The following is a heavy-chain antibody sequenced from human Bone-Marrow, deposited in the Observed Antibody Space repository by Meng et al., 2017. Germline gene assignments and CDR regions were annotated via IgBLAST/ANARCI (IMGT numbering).Heavy chain of an antibody. CDR1: GFSFSDYH. CDR2: ISGNGGII. D-gene: IGHD6-19*01. V-gene: IGHV3-11*01. J-gene: IGHJ4*02. CDR3: ARRSGSSGSYGHDY. Sequence: GESLKISCAASGFSFSDYHMSWIRQAPGKGLEWVSYISGNGGIIYYADSVKGRFTISRDNAKNSLYLQMNSLRAEDTAVYYCARRSGSSGSYGHDYWGRGTLVTVSS.